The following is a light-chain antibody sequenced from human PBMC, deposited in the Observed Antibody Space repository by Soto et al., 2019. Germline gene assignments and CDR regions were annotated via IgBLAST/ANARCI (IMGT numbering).Light chain of an antibody. Sequence: EIVMTQSPATLSVSPGERATLSCRASQSVSSNLAWYQQKPGRAPRLLIYATSTRATGIPARFSGGGSGTECTLTISSLQSEDFAVYYCQQYNYWPPFTFGQGTKLEIK. CDR3: QQYNYWPPFT. J-gene: IGKJ2*01. V-gene: IGKV3-15*01. CDR1: QSVSSN. CDR2: ATS.